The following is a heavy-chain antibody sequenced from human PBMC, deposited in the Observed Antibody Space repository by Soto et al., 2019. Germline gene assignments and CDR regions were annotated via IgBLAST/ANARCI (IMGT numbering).Heavy chain of an antibody. CDR3: ARETRYCSSTSLCYFDY. D-gene: IGHD2-2*01. CDR1: GYTFTGYY. CDR2: INPNSGGT. Sequence: ASVKVSCKASGYTFTGYYMHWVRQAPGQGLEWMGWINPNSGGTNYAQKFQGRVTMTRDTSISTAYMELSRLRSDDTAVYYCARETRYCSSTSLCYFDYWGQGTLVTVSS. J-gene: IGHJ4*02. V-gene: IGHV1-2*02.